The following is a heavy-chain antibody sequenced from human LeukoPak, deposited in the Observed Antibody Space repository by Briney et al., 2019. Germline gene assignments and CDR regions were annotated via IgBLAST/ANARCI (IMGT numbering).Heavy chain of an antibody. J-gene: IGHJ5*02. V-gene: IGHV1-2*02. CDR2: INPNSGGT. CDR3: ASFEVGA. Sequence: ASVKVSCKASGYTFTSYGISWVRQAPGQGLEWMGWINPNSGGTNYAQKFQGRVTMTRDTSITTVYMELSRLRSDETAVFYCASFEVGAWGQGTLVTVSS. CDR1: GYTFTSYG. D-gene: IGHD3-10*01.